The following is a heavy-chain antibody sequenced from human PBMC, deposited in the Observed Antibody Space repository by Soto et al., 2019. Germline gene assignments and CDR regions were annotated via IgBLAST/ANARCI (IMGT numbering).Heavy chain of an antibody. Sequence: PGESLKISCKGSGYSFTSYWINWVRQMPGKGLEWMGRIDPSDSYTNYSPSFQGHVTISFDKSISTAYLQWSSLKASDTAMYYCARLGRGTVCMDVWGQGAAVTVSS. D-gene: IGHD1-1*01. CDR2: IDPSDSYT. CDR3: ARLGRGTVCMDV. J-gene: IGHJ6*02. V-gene: IGHV5-10-1*01. CDR1: GYSFTSYW.